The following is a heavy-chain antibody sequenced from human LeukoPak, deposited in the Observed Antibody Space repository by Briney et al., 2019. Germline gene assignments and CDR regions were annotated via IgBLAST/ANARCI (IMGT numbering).Heavy chain of an antibody. CDR2: IYYSGST. V-gene: IGHV4-39*07. Sequence: PSETLSLTCTVSGGSISSSSYYWGWIRQPPGKGLEWIGSIYYSGSTYYNPSLKSRVTISVDTSKNQFSLKLSSVTAADTAVYYCARGVGARDWFDPWGQGTLVTVSS. J-gene: IGHJ5*02. CDR3: ARGVGARDWFDP. CDR1: GGSISSSSYY. D-gene: IGHD1-26*01.